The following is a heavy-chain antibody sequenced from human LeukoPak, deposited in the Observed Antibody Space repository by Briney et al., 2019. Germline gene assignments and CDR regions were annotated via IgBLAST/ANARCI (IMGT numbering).Heavy chain of an antibody. Sequence: SETLSLTCTVSGASISSFYWSWIRQPPGKGLEWIGYIYYSGSTNYNPSLKSRVTISVDTSKNQFSLKLSSVTAADTAVYYCARYWGPYDNSGAYFDYWGQGTLVTVSS. V-gene: IGHV4-59*08. D-gene: IGHD3-22*01. CDR3: ARYWGPYDNSGAYFDY. CDR1: GASISSFY. CDR2: IYYSGST. J-gene: IGHJ4*02.